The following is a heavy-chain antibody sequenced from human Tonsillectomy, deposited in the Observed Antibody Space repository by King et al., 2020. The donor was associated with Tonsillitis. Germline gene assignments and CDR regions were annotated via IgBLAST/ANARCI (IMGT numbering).Heavy chain of an antibody. V-gene: IGHV3-23*04. D-gene: IGHD5-12*01. CDR3: ATDKVATMPRDAFDF. Sequence: VQLVESGGGLVQPGGSLRLSCAASGFTFSSYAMSWVRQATGKGLEWVSAISGSGGSTYSADSVKGRFTISRDNSKNTLYLQMNSLRAEDTAVYYCATDKVATMPRDAFDFWGQETMVTVTS. CDR2: ISGSGGST. CDR1: GFTFSSYA. J-gene: IGHJ3*01.